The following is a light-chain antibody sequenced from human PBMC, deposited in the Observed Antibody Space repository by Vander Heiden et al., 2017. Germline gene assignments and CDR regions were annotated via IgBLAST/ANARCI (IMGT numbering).Light chain of an antibody. CDR3: AAWDDSLNGVV. Sequence: QSVLTQPPSASGTPGQRVTISCSGSSPNIGSNTVNWYQQLPGTPPKLLIYSNNQRPSGVPDRFSGSKSGTSASLAISGLQSEDEADYYCAAWDDSLNGVVFGGGTKLTAL. V-gene: IGLV1-44*01. J-gene: IGLJ2*01. CDR2: SNN. CDR1: SPNIGSNT.